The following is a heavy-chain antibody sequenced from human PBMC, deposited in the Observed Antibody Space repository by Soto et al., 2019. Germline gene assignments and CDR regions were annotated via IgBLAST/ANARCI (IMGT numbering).Heavy chain of an antibody. Sequence: GGSLRLSCAASGFTFSSYAMSWVRQAPGKGLEWVSAISGSGGSTYYADSVKGRFTISRDNSKNTLYLQMNSLRAEDTAVYYCAKALVLADDYIWGSYRYPFDYWGQGTLVTVSS. CDR3: AKALVLADDYIWGSYRYPFDY. CDR2: ISGSGGST. D-gene: IGHD3-16*02. J-gene: IGHJ4*02. CDR1: GFTFSSYA. V-gene: IGHV3-23*01.